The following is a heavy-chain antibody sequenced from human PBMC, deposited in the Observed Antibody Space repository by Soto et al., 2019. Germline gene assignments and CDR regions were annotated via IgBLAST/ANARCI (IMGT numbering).Heavy chain of an antibody. CDR3: ARDRGGSDFDY. CDR1: DGSISSYY. J-gene: IGHJ4*02. Sequence: PLETLSLTCTVSDGSISSYYWSCIRQPPGKGLEWIGYIYYSGSTNYNPSLKSRVTISVDTSKNQFSLKLSSVTAADTAVYYCARDRGGSDFDYWGQGTLVTVSS. V-gene: IGHV4-59*01. D-gene: IGHD1-26*01. CDR2: IYYSGST.